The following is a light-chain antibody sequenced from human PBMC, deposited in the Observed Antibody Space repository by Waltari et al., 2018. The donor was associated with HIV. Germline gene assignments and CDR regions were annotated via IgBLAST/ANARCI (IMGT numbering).Light chain of an antibody. J-gene: IGLJ2*01. V-gene: IGLV3-21*04. Sequence: SYVLTQPPSVSVAPGKTARITCGGNNIGSKSENWEQQKPGQAPVLVIYYDSDRPSGIPERFSGSNSGNPATLTISRVEAGDEADYCCQVWDSSRDHVVFGGGTKLTVL. CDR3: QVWDSSRDHVV. CDR1: NIGSKS. CDR2: YDS.